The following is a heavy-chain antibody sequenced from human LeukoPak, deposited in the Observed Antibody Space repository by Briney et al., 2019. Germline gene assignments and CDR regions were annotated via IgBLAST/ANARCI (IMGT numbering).Heavy chain of an antibody. CDR2: IFYSGST. CDR1: GGSISSSLYY. J-gene: IGHJ5*02. V-gene: IGHV4-39*07. CDR3: ARQSSSWYHNWFDP. D-gene: IGHD6-13*01. Sequence: PSETLSLTCTVSGGSISSSLYYWCWIRQPPGKGLEWIGSIFYSGSTYYNPPLTSRVTISVDTSNNQFSLKLSSVTAADTAVYYCARQSSSWYHNWFDPWGQGTLVTVSS.